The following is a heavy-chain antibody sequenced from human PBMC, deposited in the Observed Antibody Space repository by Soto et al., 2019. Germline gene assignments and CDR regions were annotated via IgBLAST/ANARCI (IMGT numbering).Heavy chain of an antibody. CDR2: TYYRSKWYN. CDR3: ARAKGDGSGYHDAFDI. D-gene: IGHD3-22*01. J-gene: IGHJ3*02. CDR1: GDSVSSNSAA. V-gene: IGHV6-1*01. Sequence: LLKQSQTLSLTCAISGDSVSSNSAAWNWIRQSPSRGLEWLGRTYYRSKWYNDYAVSVKSRITINPDTSKNQFSLQLNSVTPEDTAVYYCARAKGDGSGYHDAFDIWGQGTMVTVSS.